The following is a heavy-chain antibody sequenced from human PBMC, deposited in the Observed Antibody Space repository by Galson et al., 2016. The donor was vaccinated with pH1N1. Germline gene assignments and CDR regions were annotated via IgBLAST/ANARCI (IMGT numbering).Heavy chain of an antibody. D-gene: IGHD2-2*01. V-gene: IGHV3-66*01. CDR1: GFTFSSYW. CDR3: ARGNYAKFDY. CDR2: IFSGGRT. Sequence: SLRLSCAASGFTFSSYWMTWVRQAPGKGLEWVSVIFSGGRTFYADSVKGRFTISRDNSKNTVYLQMNSLRAEDTAVYYCARGNYAKFDYWGQGTLVTVSS. J-gene: IGHJ4*02.